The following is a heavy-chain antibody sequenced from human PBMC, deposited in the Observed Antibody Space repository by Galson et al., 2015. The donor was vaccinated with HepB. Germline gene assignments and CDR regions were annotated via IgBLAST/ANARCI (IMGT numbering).Heavy chain of an antibody. CDR1: GYTFTGYY. CDR3: ARDQGYDSSGYYHG. J-gene: IGHJ4*02. Sequence: SVKVSCKAPGYTFTGYYMHWVRQAPGQGLEWMGWINPNSGGTNYAQKFQGRVTMTRDTSISTAYMELSRLRSDDTAVYYCARDQGYDSSGYYHGWGQGTLVTVSS. CDR2: INPNSGGT. V-gene: IGHV1-2*02. D-gene: IGHD3-22*01.